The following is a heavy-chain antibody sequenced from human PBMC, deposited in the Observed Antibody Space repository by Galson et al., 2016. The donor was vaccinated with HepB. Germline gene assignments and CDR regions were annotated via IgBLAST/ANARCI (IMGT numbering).Heavy chain of an antibody. Sequence: SLRLSCAASGFAFGDFAIPWVRQAPGKGLAWVAVTSSDGNIKYYADSVKGRFTISRDNSGNMVFLQMNSLRPEDSAAYYCAREIALDNKIAGTDSWGQGTLVTVSS. V-gene: IGHV3-30*04. J-gene: IGHJ5*01. D-gene: IGHD2-2*03. CDR1: GFAFGDFA. CDR2: TSSDGNIK. CDR3: AREIALDNKIAGTDS.